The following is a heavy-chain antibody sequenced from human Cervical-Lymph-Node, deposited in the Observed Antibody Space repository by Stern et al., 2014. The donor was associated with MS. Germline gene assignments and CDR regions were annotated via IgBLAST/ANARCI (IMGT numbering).Heavy chain of an antibody. CDR3: TTTLWYKVYH. D-gene: IGHD1-1*01. J-gene: IGHJ4*02. Sequence: EVQLLESGGGLVKPGGSLRLSCAASGFIFNNAWMSWVRQAPGKGLEWVGRIKSKTDGGTIDYAAPVKGRFTISRDDSKNTLYLQMHTLKTEDTAVYYCTTTLWYKVYHWGQGTLVTVSS. CDR1: GFIFNNAW. CDR2: IKSKTDGGTI. V-gene: IGHV3-15*01.